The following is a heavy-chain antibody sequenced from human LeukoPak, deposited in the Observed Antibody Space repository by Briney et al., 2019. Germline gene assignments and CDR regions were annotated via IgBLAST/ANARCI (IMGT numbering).Heavy chain of an antibody. D-gene: IGHD3-10*01. J-gene: IGHJ4*02. CDR2: INHSGDT. CDR3: ATRLQSGSGSYYNS. CDR1: GGSFSGRY. V-gene: IGHV4-34*01. Sequence: SETLSLTCGVGGGSFSGRYWTWIRQPPGKEPEWIGEINHSGDTNYNPSLKRRVTISVDTSKNQFSLRLSSVTAADTALYYCATRLQSGSGSYYNSWGQGAQVTVSS.